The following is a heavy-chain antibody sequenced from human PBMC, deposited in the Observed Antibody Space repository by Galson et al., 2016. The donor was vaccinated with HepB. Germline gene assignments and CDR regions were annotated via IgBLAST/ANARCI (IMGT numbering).Heavy chain of an antibody. CDR2: IGGTSTYI. CDR3: VPRWVQLSGLFHFDS. V-gene: IGHV3-21*01. Sequence: SLRLSCAASGFTFRSYTMNWVRQAPGKGLEWVSCIGGTSTYIYYADSVKGRFTISRDNAKNSLYLQMNSLRAEDTAVYYCVPRWVQLSGLFHFDSWGQGTLVTVSS. J-gene: IGHJ4*02. D-gene: IGHD5-24*01. CDR1: GFTFRSYT.